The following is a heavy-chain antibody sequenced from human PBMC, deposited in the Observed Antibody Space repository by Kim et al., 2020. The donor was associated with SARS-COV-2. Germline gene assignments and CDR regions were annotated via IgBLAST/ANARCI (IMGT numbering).Heavy chain of an antibody. CDR1: GFTFSSYG. V-gene: IGHV3-33*05. CDR2: ISYDGSNN. D-gene: IGHD1-26*01. Sequence: GGSLRLSCAASGFTFSSYGMHWVRQAPGKGLEWVAVISYDGSNNYYADSVKGRFTISRDNSINTLYLQMNSLRAEDTAVYSCSRDRAASGSTRGPFDYWGQGSIVIVSS. CDR3: SRDRAASGSTRGPFDY. J-gene: IGHJ4*02.